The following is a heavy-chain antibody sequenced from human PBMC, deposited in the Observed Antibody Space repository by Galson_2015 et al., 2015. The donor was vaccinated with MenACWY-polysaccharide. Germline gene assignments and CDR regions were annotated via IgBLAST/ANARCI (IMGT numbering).Heavy chain of an antibody. Sequence: ALEKPTQTLTLTCTFSGFSLSSRGLGESWVRKPPGKALEWLAIIQWDDNKYYSTSLKTWLTISKDTSKNQVILTMTNMDPVDTATYYCSRIRKLYSSSWYDYYYYGMDVWGQGTTVTVSS. CDR3: SRIRKLYSSSWYDYYYYGMDV. CDR1: GFSLSSRGLG. J-gene: IGHJ6*02. CDR2: IQWDDNK. D-gene: IGHD6-13*01. V-gene: IGHV2-70*20.